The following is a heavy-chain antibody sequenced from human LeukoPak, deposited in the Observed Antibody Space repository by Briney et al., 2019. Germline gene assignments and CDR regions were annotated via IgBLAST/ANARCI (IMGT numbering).Heavy chain of an antibody. V-gene: IGHV1-2*02. J-gene: IGHJ4*02. CDR1: GYTFTGYY. D-gene: IGHD3-10*01. CDR2: INPNSGGT. CDR3: ARVRGMVRGVFSFDY. Sequence: ASVTVSCKASGYTFTGYYMHWVRQAPGQGLEWMGWINPNSGGTNYAQKFQGRVTMTRDTSISTAYMELSRLRSDDTAVYYCARVRGMVRGVFSFDYWGQGTLVTVSS.